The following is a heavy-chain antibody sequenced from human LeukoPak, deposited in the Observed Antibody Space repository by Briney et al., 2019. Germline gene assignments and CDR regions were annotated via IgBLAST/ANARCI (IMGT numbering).Heavy chain of an antibody. CDR3: ARYQLEYASGAFDI. J-gene: IGHJ3*02. CDR2: MNPNSGNT. Sequence: GASVKVSCKASGYTFTSYDINWVRQATGQGLEWMGWMNPNSGNTGYAQKFQGRVTMTRNTSISTAYMELSSLRSEDTAVYYCARYQLEYASGAFDIWGQGTMVTVSS. D-gene: IGHD6-19*01. V-gene: IGHV1-8*01. CDR1: GYTFTSYD.